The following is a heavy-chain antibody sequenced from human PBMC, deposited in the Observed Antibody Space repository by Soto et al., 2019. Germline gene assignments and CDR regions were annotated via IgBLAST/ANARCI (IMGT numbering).Heavy chain of an antibody. Sequence: TLSLTCAISGDSFSSNSAAWNWIRQSPSRGLEWLGRTYYRSKWYNDYAVSVESRITINPDTSKNQFSLQLNSVTPEDTAVYYCARGTDLVDHTHFEYWGQGTLGNVSS. J-gene: IGHJ4*02. CDR2: TYYRSKWYN. CDR1: GDSFSSNSAA. CDR3: ARGTDLVDHTHFEY. D-gene: IGHD2-15*01. V-gene: IGHV6-1*01.